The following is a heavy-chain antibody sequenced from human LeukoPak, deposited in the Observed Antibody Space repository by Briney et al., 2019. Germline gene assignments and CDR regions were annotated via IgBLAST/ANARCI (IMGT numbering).Heavy chain of an antibody. Sequence: ASVKVSCKASGYTFTSYDINWVRQATGQGLEWMGWMNPNSGNTGYAQKFQGRVTMTRNTSISTAYMELSSLRSEDTAVYYCARGRGSYGTVDYWGQGTLVTVSS. J-gene: IGHJ4*02. CDR3: ARGRGSYGTVDY. V-gene: IGHV1-8*01. CDR1: GYTFTSYD. D-gene: IGHD3-16*01. CDR2: MNPNSGNT.